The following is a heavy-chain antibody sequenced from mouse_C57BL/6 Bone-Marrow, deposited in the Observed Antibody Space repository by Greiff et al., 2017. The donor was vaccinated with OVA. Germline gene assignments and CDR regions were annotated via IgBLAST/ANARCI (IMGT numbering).Heavy chain of an antibody. V-gene: IGHV14-4*01. Sequence: VQLKESGAELVRPGASVKLSCTASGFTIKDAYMHWVKERPEQGLEWIGWIDPENGDTEYATKFQGKSTITTDTSSKTVYLHLSSLTSEDTAVYYCTTYRYWGQGTTLTVSS. CDR2: IDPENGDT. CDR3: TTYRY. J-gene: IGHJ2*01. CDR1: GFTIKDAY.